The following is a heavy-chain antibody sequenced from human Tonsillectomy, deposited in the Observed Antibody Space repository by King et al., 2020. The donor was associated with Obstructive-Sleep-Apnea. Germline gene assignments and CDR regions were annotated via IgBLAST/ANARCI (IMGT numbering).Heavy chain of an antibody. V-gene: IGHV3-23*04. CDR3: VKKSIWSAPARGYFDY. J-gene: IGHJ4*02. CDR1: GFTFSNYA. CDR2: ISGNGGST. Sequence: EVQLVESGGGLAQPGGSLRLSCAASGFTFSNYAMNWVRQAPGRGLEWVSVISGNGGSTRYADSVKGRFTISRDNSKNTLYLQMNSLRAEDTAVYYCVKKSIWSAPARGYFDYWGQGTLFTVSP. D-gene: IGHD6-25*01.